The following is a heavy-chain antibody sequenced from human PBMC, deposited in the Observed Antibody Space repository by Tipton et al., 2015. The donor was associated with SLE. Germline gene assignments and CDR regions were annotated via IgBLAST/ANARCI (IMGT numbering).Heavy chain of an antibody. V-gene: IGHV3-23*01. CDR3: ARGGFKQQLVGDAFDI. CDR1: GFTFSSYA. Sequence: GSLRLSCAASGFTFSSYAMSWVRQAPGKGLEWVSAISGSGGSTYYADSVKGRFTISRDNSKDTLYLQMNSLRAEDTAVYYCARGGFKQQLVGDAFDIWGQGTLVTVSS. D-gene: IGHD6-13*01. J-gene: IGHJ3*02. CDR2: ISGSGGST.